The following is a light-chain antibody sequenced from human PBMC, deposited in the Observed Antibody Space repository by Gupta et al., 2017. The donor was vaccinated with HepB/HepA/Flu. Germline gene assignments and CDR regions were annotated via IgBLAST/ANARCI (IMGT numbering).Light chain of an antibody. CDR3: QQYGNAPRT. CDR2: GAS. Sequence: ELALTQSPGTLSLSPGQNATLSCRASPSVSSNYLAWYPQKPGQAPRLLIYGASSRATGIPDRFSGSGSGTDFTLTISRLEPEDFAVYYCQQYGNAPRTFGQGTKVEIK. J-gene: IGKJ1*01. CDR1: PSVSSNY. V-gene: IGKV3-20*01.